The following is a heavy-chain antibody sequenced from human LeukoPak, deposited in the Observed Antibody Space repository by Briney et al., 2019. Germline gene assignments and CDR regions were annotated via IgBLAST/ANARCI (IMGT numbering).Heavy chain of an antibody. Sequence: PSETLSLTCTVSGGSISSYYWSWLRQPPGKGLEWVGYIYYSGSTNYHPSLKSRVTISVDTSKNQFSLKLSSVTAADTAVYYCASHIVGASHYWGQGTLVTVSS. CDR3: ASHIVGASHY. CDR2: IYYSGST. D-gene: IGHD1-26*01. CDR1: GGSISSYY. V-gene: IGHV4-59*01. J-gene: IGHJ4*02.